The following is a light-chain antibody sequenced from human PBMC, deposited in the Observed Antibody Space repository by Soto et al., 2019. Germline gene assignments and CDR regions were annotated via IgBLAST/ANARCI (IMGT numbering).Light chain of an antibody. CDR1: QSVLFGSNNKNY. CDR3: QQYYNTPWT. Sequence: IVMTQSPDSPAVSLGERATIDCKSSQSVLFGSNNKNYLARYQQQPGQPPMFIIFWASTRASGVPERFRGSGSGTDFTLTISSLQAEDVSVYYCQQYYNTPWTFGQGTKVDIK. V-gene: IGKV4-1*01. CDR2: WAS. J-gene: IGKJ1*01.